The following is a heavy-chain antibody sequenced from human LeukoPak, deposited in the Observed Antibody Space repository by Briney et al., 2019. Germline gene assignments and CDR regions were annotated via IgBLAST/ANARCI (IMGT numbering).Heavy chain of an antibody. CDR3: ARAYYYGSGTFDI. Sequence: SETLSLTCTVSGGSISPYYWSWIRQPPGKGLEWIGYIYYTGGTYYNPSLRSRVTISVDTSKNQFSLKLTSVTAADTAVYYCARAYYYGSGTFDIWGQGTMVTVSS. CDR1: GGSISPYY. J-gene: IGHJ3*02. V-gene: IGHV4-59*01. D-gene: IGHD3-10*01. CDR2: IYYTGGT.